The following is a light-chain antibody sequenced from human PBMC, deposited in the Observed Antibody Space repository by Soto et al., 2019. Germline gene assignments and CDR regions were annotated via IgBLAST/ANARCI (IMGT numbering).Light chain of an antibody. CDR2: AAS. CDR1: QSIXXX. CDR3: QQSYSTPWT. Sequence: DIQMTQSPSSLSASVGDRVTITCRASQSIXXXVNWYKQKPGEAPKLLIYAASSLQSGVPSRFSGSGSGTDFTLTISSLQPEEFATYYCQQSYSTPWTFGQGTKVEIK. J-gene: IGKJ1*01. V-gene: IGKV1-39*01.